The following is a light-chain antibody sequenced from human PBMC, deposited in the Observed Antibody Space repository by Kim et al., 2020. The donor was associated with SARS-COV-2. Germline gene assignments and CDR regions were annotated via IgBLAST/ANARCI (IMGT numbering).Light chain of an antibody. V-gene: IGKV3-20*01. CDR2: GAS. Sequence: EIVLTQSPGTLSLSPGERATLSCRASQSFSSNYLAWYQQRPGQAPRLLIYGASNRATGIPDRFSGSGSGTDFSLAISRLEPEDFAVYFCQQFHILPWTFGRGTKVDIK. CDR3: QQFHILPWT. J-gene: IGKJ1*01. CDR1: QSFSSNY.